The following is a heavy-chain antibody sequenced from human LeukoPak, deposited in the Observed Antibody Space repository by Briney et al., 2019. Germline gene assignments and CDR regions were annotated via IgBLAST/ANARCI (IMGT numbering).Heavy chain of an antibody. Sequence: SVKVSCKASGGTFSSYAISWVRQAPGQGLEWMGGIIPIFGTANYAQKFQGRVTITADESTSTAYMELSSLRSEDTAVYYCASHAPEDIVVVVAATGCNWFDPWGQGTLVTVSS. V-gene: IGHV1-69*13. D-gene: IGHD2-15*01. CDR1: GGTFSSYA. J-gene: IGHJ5*02. CDR3: ASHAPEDIVVVVAATGCNWFDP. CDR2: IIPIFGTA.